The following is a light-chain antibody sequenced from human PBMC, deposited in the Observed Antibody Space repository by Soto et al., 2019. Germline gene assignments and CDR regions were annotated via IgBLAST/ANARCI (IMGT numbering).Light chain of an antibody. J-gene: IGLJ2*01. CDR1: SSDVGGYNY. Sequence: QSALNQPRSVSGSPGQSVTISCTGTSSDVGGYNYVSWYQQHPGKAPKLMIYDVSKRPSGVPDRFSGSKSGNTASLTISGLQAEDEADYYCCSYAGSYTVVFGGGTKVTVL. CDR3: CSYAGSYTVV. CDR2: DVS. V-gene: IGLV2-11*01.